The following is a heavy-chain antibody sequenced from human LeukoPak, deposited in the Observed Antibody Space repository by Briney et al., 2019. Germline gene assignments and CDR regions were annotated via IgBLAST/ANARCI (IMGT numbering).Heavy chain of an antibody. V-gene: IGHV4-39*07. CDR2: IYYSGST. Sequence: SETLSLTCTVSGGSISSGNYYWGWIRQPPGKGLEWIGSIYYSGSTSYNPSLKSRVTISVDTSKNQFSLNLSSVTAADTAVYSCARDPELFYDSGGYFDYWGQGTLVTVSS. CDR3: ARDPELFYDSGGYFDY. CDR1: GGSISSGNYY. D-gene: IGHD3-22*01. J-gene: IGHJ4*02.